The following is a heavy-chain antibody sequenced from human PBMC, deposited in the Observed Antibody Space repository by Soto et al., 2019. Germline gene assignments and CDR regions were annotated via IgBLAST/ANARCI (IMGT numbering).Heavy chain of an antibody. J-gene: IGHJ4*02. V-gene: IGHV4-61*08. Sequence: PSETLSLTCTVSGGSISSGDYYWSWIRQPPGKGLEWIGYIYYSGSTNYNPSLKSRVTISVDTSKNQFSLKLSSVTAADTAVYYCARAGGHQGYYYDSSGYSPLYYFDYWGQGTLVTVSS. CDR2: IYYSGST. CDR3: ARAGGHQGYYYDSSGYSPLYYFDY. CDR1: GGSISSGDYY. D-gene: IGHD3-22*01.